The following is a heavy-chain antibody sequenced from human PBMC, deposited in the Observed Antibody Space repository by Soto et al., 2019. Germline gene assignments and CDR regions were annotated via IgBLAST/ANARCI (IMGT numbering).Heavy chain of an antibody. V-gene: IGHV4-39*01. Sequence: SETLSLTCTVSGGSISSGGYYWSWIRQHPGKGLEWIGYIYYSGSTYYNPSLKSRVTISVDTSKNQFSLTLRSVTAADTAVYYCARHESGASPRKYCFDYWGQGTLVTVSS. CDR3: ARHESGASPRKYCFDY. CDR2: IYYSGST. J-gene: IGHJ4*02. D-gene: IGHD2-15*01. CDR1: GGSISSGGYY.